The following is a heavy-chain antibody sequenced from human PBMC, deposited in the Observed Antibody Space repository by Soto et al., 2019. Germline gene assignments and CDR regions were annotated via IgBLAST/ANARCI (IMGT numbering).Heavy chain of an antibody. Sequence: GGSLRLSCAASGFTFSSYAMSWVRQAPGKGLEWVSAISGSGGSTYYADSVKGRFTISRDNSKNTLYLQMNSLRAEDTAVYYCAKWAFYDILTGYIDYYYYYYMDVWGKGTTVTVSS. CDR1: GFTFSSYA. J-gene: IGHJ6*03. CDR2: ISGSGGST. V-gene: IGHV3-23*01. D-gene: IGHD3-9*01. CDR3: AKWAFYDILTGYIDYYYYYYMDV.